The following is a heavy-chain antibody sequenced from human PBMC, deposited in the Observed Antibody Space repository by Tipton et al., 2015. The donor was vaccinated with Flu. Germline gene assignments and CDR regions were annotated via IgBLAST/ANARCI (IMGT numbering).Heavy chain of an antibody. J-gene: IGHJ4*02. CDR2: VSNTGRT. CDR1: GGSISNYY. V-gene: IGHV4-59*01. D-gene: IGHD3-10*01. CDR3: ARALFSGVGFGDPPIGF. Sequence: GLVKPSETLSLTCSVSGGSISNYYWGWVRQPPGKGLEWIGYVSNTGRTRYNPSLRSRVNISLDTSKNHFSLKLNSVTAADTAVYYCARALFSGVGFGDPPIGFWGQGTLVTVSS.